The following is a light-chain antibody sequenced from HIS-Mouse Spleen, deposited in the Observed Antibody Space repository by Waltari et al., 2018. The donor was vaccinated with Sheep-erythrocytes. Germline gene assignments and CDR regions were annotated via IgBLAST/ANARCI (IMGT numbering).Light chain of an antibody. CDR1: SSDVGGYNY. Sequence: QSALTQPRSVSGSPGQSVTISCTGTSSDVGGYNYVSSYQQHPGKAPKPMIYDVSNPPSGVPDGFSGSKSGNTASLTIYGLQAEDEADYYCCSYAGSYNHVFATGTKVTVL. V-gene: IGLV2-11*01. CDR3: CSYAGSYNHV. CDR2: DVS. J-gene: IGLJ1*01.